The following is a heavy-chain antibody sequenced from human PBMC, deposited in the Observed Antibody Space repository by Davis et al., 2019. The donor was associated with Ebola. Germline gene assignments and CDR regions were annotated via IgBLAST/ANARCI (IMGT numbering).Heavy chain of an antibody. J-gene: IGHJ5*02. CDR1: GFTFSGYY. D-gene: IGHD4-23*01. CDR3: ARDSDGGHSRWFDP. V-gene: IGHV3-13*01. CDR2: IDPVGET. Sequence: GESLKISCAASGFTFSGYYMHWVRQGTGEGLEWVSGIDPVGETYYTGSVKGRFTISRENAKNSLSLHMNSLRDEDTAVYYCARDSDGGHSRWFDPWGQGTLVTVSS.